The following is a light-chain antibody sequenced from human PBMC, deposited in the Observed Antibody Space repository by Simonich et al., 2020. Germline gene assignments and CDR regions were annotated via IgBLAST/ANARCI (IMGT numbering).Light chain of an antibody. CDR1: ALPKKY. J-gene: IGLJ3*02. V-gene: IGLV3-10*01. Sequence: SYELTQPPSVSVSPGQTARITCSGDALPKKYAYWDQQKSGQATVLVIYEDSKRPSGLPERFSGSSSGTMATLTISGAQVEDEADYYCYSTDSSGNHRVFGGGTKLTVL. CDR3: YSTDSSGNHRV. CDR2: EDS.